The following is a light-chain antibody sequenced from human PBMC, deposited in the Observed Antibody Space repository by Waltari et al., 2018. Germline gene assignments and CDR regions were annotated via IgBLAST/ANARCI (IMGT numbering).Light chain of an antibody. CDR1: QSILNTATNRNY. J-gene: IGKJ1*01. Sequence: DIDLTHSPDILAVSLGERAPIHCKSSQSILNTATNRNYLAWYQQKPGQSPRLLIYWATPRNSGIPDRFSGSGSGTDFTLTISSVQAEDVATYFCHQYYTFPQTFGPGTKVEIK. CDR2: WAT. V-gene: IGKV4-1*01. CDR3: HQYYTFPQT.